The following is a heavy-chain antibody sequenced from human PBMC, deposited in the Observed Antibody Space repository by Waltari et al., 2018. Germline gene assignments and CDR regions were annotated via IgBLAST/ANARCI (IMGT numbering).Heavy chain of an antibody. Sequence: QLQLHESGPGLERPSDTLSLSCTFSGDSISSSSYVWGWVRQPPGKGLEWIASIHYSGTTHYDPSLQSRITISVDTSRNQLYLGLNSVAAADTAVYYCARKPIFSGAYYYFDFWGQGTLVTVSS. D-gene: IGHD1-26*01. V-gene: IGHV4-39*01. J-gene: IGHJ4*02. CDR2: IHYSGTT. CDR1: GDSISSSSYV. CDR3: ARKPIFSGAYYYFDF.